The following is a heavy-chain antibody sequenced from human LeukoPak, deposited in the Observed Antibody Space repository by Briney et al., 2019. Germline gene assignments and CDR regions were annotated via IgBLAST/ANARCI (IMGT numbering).Heavy chain of an antibody. V-gene: IGHV4-4*07. D-gene: IGHD3-10*01. Sequence: SETLSLTCTVSGGSISSYYWSWIRQPAGKGLEWIGRIYTSGSTNYNPSLKSRVTISVDTSKNQFSLKLSSVTAADTAMYYCARHLYASGTYYSFDYWGQGILVTVSS. J-gene: IGHJ4*02. CDR1: GGSISSYY. CDR2: IYTSGST. CDR3: ARHLYASGTYYSFDY.